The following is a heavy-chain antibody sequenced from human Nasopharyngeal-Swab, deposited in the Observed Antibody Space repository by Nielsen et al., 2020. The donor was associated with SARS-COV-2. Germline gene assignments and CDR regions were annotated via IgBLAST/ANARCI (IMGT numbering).Heavy chain of an antibody. CDR2: IYHSGST. CDR3: ARGPAAMADY. J-gene: IGHJ4*02. Sequence: VRQAPEKGLEWIGEIYHSGSTNYNPSPKSRVTISVDKSKNQFSLKLSSVTAADTAVYYCARGPAAMADYWGQGTLVTVSS. V-gene: IGHV4-4*02. D-gene: IGHD2-2*01.